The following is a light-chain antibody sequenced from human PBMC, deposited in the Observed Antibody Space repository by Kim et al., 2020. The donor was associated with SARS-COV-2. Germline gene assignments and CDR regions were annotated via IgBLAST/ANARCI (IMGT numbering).Light chain of an antibody. V-gene: IGKV3-20*01. J-gene: IGKJ1*01. CDR1: QSVTNNF. CDR3: HQYASSLQT. Sequence: SPGERATLSCRASQSVTNNFLGWYQQKPGQAPRLLMYAASRRATGIEDRFSGSGSGTDFTLTISRLEPEDFAVYYCHQYASSLQTFGQGTKVDIK. CDR2: AAS.